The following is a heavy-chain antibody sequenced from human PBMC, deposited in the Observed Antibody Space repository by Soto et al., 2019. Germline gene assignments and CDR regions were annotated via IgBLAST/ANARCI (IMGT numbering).Heavy chain of an antibody. D-gene: IGHD2-8*02. Sequence: PSETLSLTCTVSGGSISNGGYYWSWIRQHPGKGLEWIGYIYFSGSTNYNPSLKSRVTISVDTSKNQFALKLTSVTAADTAVYYCARDKFTGLFDYWGQGTLVTVSS. CDR3: ARDKFTGLFDY. CDR1: GGSISNGGYY. V-gene: IGHV4-31*03. CDR2: IYFSGST. J-gene: IGHJ4*02.